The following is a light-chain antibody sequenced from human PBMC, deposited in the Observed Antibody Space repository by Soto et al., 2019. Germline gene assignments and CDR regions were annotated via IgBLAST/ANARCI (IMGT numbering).Light chain of an antibody. Sequence: DIQMTQSPSSLSASVGDGVTITCRASRSISSYLNWYQQKPGKAPKLLIYAASSLQSGVPSRFSGSGSGTDFTLTISSLQPEDFATYYCQQSYSTHITFGQGTRLEIK. CDR3: QQSYSTHIT. CDR2: AAS. CDR1: RSISSY. V-gene: IGKV1-39*01. J-gene: IGKJ5*01.